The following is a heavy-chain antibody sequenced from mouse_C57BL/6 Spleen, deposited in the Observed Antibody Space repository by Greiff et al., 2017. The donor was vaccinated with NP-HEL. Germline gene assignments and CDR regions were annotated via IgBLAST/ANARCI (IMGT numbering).Heavy chain of an antibody. V-gene: IGHV5-9*01. D-gene: IGHD2-4*01. CDR3: ARSYDYDGDYYAMDY. CDR2: ISGGGGNT. J-gene: IGHJ4*01. Sequence: EVQRVESGGGLVKPGGSLKLSCAASGFTFSSYTMSWVRQTPEKRLEWVATISGGGGNTYYPDSVKGRFTISRDNAKNTLYLQMSSLRSEDTALYYCARSYDYDGDYYAMDYWGQGTSVTVSS. CDR1: GFTFSSYT.